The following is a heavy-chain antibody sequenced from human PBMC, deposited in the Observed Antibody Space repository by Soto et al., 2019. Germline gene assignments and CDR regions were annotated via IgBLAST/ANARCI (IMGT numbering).Heavy chain of an antibody. J-gene: IGHJ4*02. CDR3: PRQLYESNTGPNFQYYFDS. V-gene: IGHV5-10-1*01. CDR1: VYSFAAYW. Sequence: GESLQISCKGSVYSFAAYWITWVRQKPGKGLEWMGRIDPSDSQTYYSPSFRGHVTISVTKSITTVFLQWSSLRASGTAMYYCPRQLYESNTGPNFQYYFDSLRQGTPGTV. D-gene: IGHD5-18*01. CDR2: IDPSDSQT.